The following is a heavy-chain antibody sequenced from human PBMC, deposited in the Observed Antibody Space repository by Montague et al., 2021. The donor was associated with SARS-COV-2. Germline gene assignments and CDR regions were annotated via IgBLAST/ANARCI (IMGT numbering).Heavy chain of an antibody. V-gene: IGHV4-61*02. CDR3: ASGYTVTSYFDY. J-gene: IGHJ4*02. CDR2: INPGGNT. CDR1: GGSISSGYLY. D-gene: IGHD3-16*02. Sequence: TLSLTCTVTGGSISSGYLYWSWKRQPAGKGLEGFGLINPGGNTNYTLSPKSRVTISVDTSKNQFSLNLSSVTAADTAVYFCASGYTVTSYFDYWGRGTLVTVSS.